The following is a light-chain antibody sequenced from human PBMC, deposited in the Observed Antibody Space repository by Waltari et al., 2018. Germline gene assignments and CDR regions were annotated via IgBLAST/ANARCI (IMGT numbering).Light chain of an antibody. J-gene: IGKJ4*01. V-gene: IGKV3-15*01. CDR2: GAS. Sequence: EIVMTQSPATLSVYPGERATLSCRASQSVSSNLAWYQQKPGQAPRLLTYGASTRATGIPARFSGSGSGTEFTLTISSLQSEDFAVYYCQQYNNWPLTFGGGTKVEIK. CDR1: QSVSSN. CDR3: QQYNNWPLT.